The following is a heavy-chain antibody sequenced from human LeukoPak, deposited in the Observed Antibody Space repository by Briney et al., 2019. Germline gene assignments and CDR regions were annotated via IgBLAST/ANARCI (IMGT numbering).Heavy chain of an antibody. CDR1: GFTFSSYS. CDR3: AGGGITTFDY. CDR2: ISSSGSHT. V-gene: IGHV3-21*01. J-gene: IGHJ4*02. D-gene: IGHD3-22*01. Sequence: GGSPRLSCAASGFTFSSYSMNWVRQAPGKGLEWVSSISSSGSHTYHADSVKGRFTISRDNAKNSLYLQMNSLRADDTAAYYCAGGGITTFDYWGQGSLVTVSS.